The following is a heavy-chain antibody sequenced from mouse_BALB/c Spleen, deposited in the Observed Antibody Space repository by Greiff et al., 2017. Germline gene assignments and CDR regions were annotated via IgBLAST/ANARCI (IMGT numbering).Heavy chain of an antibody. CDR3: TRGNYYFDY. J-gene: IGHJ2*01. Sequence: QVQLQQPGAELVKPGASVKLSCKASGYTFTSYYMYWVKQRPGQGLEWIGGINPSNGGTSFNEKFKSKATLTVDKSSSTAYMQLSSLTSEDSAVYYCTRGNYYFDYWGQGTTLTVSS. V-gene: IGHV1S81*02. CDR2: INPSNGGT. CDR1: GYTFTSYY.